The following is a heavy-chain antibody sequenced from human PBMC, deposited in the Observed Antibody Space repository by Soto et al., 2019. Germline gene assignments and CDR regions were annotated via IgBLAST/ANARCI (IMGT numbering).Heavy chain of an antibody. J-gene: IGHJ6*03. CDR1: GGTFSSYT. Sequence: ASVKVSCKASGGTFSSYTISWVRQAPGQGLEWMGRIIPILGIANYAQKFQGRVTITADKSTSTAYMELSSLRSEDTAVYYCARSYCSSTSCYGDYYYYYMDVWGKGTTVTVSS. CDR3: ARSYCSSTSCYGDYYYYYMDV. V-gene: IGHV1-69*02. D-gene: IGHD2-2*01. CDR2: IIPILGIA.